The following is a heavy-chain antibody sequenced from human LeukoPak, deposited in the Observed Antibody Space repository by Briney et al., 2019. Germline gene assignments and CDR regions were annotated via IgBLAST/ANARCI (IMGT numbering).Heavy chain of an antibody. D-gene: IGHD2-2*01. CDR3: AKAGQLDY. CDR2: IKQDGREK. CDR1: GFTFSNYW. V-gene: IGHV3-7*03. Sequence: GGSLRLSCAASGFTFSNYWMSWVRQAPGKGLEWVANIKQDGREKYYVDSVKGRFTISRDNSKNTLYLQMNSLRAEDTAVYYCAKAGQLDYWGQGTLVTVSS. J-gene: IGHJ4*02.